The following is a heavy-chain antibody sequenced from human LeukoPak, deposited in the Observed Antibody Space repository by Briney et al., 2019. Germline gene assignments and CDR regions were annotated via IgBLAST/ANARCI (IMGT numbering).Heavy chain of an antibody. Sequence: GSLRLSCAASGFTFSSYSMHWVRQAPGKGLEWVAVVSYDGSSKYYADSVKGRFTISRDNSKNTLYLQMNSLRDEDTAVYYCARDPIVVLKTFYFDYWGQGTLVTVSS. D-gene: IGHD3-22*01. CDR1: GFTFSSYS. CDR2: VSYDGSSK. V-gene: IGHV3-30-3*01. J-gene: IGHJ4*02. CDR3: ARDPIVVLKTFYFDY.